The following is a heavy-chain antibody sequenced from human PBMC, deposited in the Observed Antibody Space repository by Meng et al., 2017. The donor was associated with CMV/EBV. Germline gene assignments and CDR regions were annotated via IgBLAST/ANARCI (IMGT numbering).Heavy chain of an antibody. J-gene: IGHJ6*02. CDR1: GYTFTGYY. V-gene: IGHV1-2*02. Sequence: ASVKVSCKASGYTFTGYYMHWVRQAPGQGLEWMGWIYPNSGGTNYAQKFQGRVTMTRDTSISTAYMELSRLRSDDTAVYYCARQVSIAARPNYYGMDVWGQGTTVTVSS. CDR3: ARQVSIAARPNYYGMDV. CDR2: IYPNSGGT. D-gene: IGHD6-6*01.